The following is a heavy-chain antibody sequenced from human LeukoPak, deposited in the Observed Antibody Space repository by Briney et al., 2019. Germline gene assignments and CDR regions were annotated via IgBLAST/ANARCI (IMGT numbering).Heavy chain of an antibody. J-gene: IGHJ3*02. CDR3: ARGYTYYYDSSGYPTDAFDI. CDR2: IYYSGST. CDR1: GGSISSGGYY. V-gene: IGHV4-31*03. D-gene: IGHD3-22*01. Sequence: SETLSLTCTVSGGSISSGGYYWSWIRQHPGKGLEWIGYIYYSGSTYYNPSLKSRVTISVDTSKNQFSLKLSSVTAADTAVYYCARGYTYYYDSSGYPTDAFDIWGQGIMVTVSS.